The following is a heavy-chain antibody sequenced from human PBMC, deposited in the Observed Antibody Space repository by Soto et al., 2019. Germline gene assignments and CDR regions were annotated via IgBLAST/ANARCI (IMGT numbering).Heavy chain of an antibody. CDR1: GFPFSTYW. V-gene: IGHV3-74*01. CDR2: INNDGSTT. J-gene: IGHJ6*02. Sequence: GGSLRLSCAASGFPFSTYWMNWVRQAPGKGPVWVSRINNDGSTTRYADSVKGRFTISRDNAKNTLYLQMNSLRAEDTAVYYCTSQALCYYGLDVWGQGTTVTVSS. CDR3: TSQALCYYGLDV.